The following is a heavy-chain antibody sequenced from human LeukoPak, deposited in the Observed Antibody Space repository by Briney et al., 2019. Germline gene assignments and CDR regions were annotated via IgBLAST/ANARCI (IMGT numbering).Heavy chain of an antibody. V-gene: IGHV3-7*01. CDR1: GFSFRNYW. D-gene: IGHD2-15*01. Sequence: GGSLRLSCAASGFSFRNYWMGWVRQAPGKGLEWVANTKPDGSAEYYADSVRGRFSTSRDNANNLLYLQTNSLRAEDTAVYYCARDGGLHTNFDYWGQGTLVTVSS. CDR3: ARDGGLHTNFDY. CDR2: TKPDGSAE. J-gene: IGHJ4*02.